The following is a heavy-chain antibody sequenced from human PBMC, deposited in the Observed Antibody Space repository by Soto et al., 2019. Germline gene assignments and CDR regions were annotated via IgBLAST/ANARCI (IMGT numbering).Heavy chain of an antibody. CDR1: GGTFSSYA. CDR3: ARGRCGSGWYEGGWFDP. Sequence: QVQLVQSGAEVKKPGSSVKVSCKASGGTFSSYAISWVRQAPGQGLEWMGGIIPIFGTANYAQKFQGRVTLTADASTSTAYMELRSLRSEDAAVYYCARGRCGSGWYEGGWFDPWGQGTLVTVSS. J-gene: IGHJ5*02. CDR2: IIPIFGTA. V-gene: IGHV1-69*01. D-gene: IGHD6-13*01.